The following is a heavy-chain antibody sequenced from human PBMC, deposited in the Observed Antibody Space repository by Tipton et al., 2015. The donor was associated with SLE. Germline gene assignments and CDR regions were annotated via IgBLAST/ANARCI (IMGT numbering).Heavy chain of an antibody. CDR2: TYYRSKWYN. J-gene: IGHJ4*02. D-gene: IGHD6-13*01. CDR3: ASIAAAGTSQSPFDFDY. V-gene: IGHV6-1*01. Sequence: GLVKPSQTLSLTCAISGDSVSSNSAAWNWIRQSPSRGLEWLGRTYYRSKWYNDYAVSVKSRITINPDTSKSQFSLQLNSVTPEDTAVYYCASIAAAGTSQSPFDFDYWGQGTLVTVSS. CDR1: GDSVSSNSAA.